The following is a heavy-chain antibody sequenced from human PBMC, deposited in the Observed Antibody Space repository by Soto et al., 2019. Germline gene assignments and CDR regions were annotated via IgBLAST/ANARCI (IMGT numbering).Heavy chain of an antibody. Sequence: SETLSLTCTVSGGSISSGGYYWSWIRKHPGKGLEWIGYIYYSGSTYYNPSLKSRVTISVDTSKNQFSLKLSSVTAADTAVYYCARQPPIYCSSTSCSYYGMDVWGQGTTVTVSS. CDR1: GGSISSGGYY. CDR2: IYYSGST. D-gene: IGHD2-2*01. CDR3: ARQPPIYCSSTSCSYYGMDV. J-gene: IGHJ6*02. V-gene: IGHV4-31*03.